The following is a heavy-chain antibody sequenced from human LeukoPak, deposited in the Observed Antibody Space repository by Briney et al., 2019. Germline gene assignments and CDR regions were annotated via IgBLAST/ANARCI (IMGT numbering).Heavy chain of an antibody. CDR1: GYTFTNYD. J-gene: IGHJ6*03. Sequence: GASVTDSFKASGYTFTNYDINWVRQATGQGLEWMGWMNPNSGNTGSAQKFQGRVIMTRDISISTAYMELSSLRSEDTAVYYCARGPTYDLWSGDSYSYYYMDVWGKGTTVAVSS. V-gene: IGHV1-8*01. CDR2: MNPNSGNT. D-gene: IGHD3-3*01. CDR3: ARGPTYDLWSGDSYSYYYMDV.